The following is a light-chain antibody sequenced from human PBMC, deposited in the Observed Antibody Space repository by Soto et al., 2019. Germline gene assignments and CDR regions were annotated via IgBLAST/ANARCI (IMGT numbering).Light chain of an antibody. CDR1: SSDVGSYNH. V-gene: IGLV2-18*02. J-gene: IGLJ1*01. CDR2: EVS. Sequence: QSVLTQPPSVSGSPGQSVTISCSGTSSDVGSYNHVSWYQQAPGTAPKLMIYEVSNRPSGVPDRFSGSKSGNTASLTISGLQPEDEADYYCYSFTTSDTYVFGTGTKGTV. CDR3: YSFTTSDTYV.